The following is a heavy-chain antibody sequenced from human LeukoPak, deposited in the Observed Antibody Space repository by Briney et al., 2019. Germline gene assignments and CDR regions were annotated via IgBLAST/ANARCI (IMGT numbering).Heavy chain of an antibody. CDR2: VSDSGSST. J-gene: IGHJ4*02. Sequence: GGSLRLSCAASGFTFSSNAMSWVRQAPGKGLEWVSSVSDSGSSTNYADSVKGRFTISRDNSKNTVYLEMNSLRIEDTAVYYCAKDRPSSGNEGNDYWGQGILVTVSS. V-gene: IGHV3-23*01. CDR3: AKDRPSSGNEGNDY. D-gene: IGHD5-12*01. CDR1: GFTFSSNA.